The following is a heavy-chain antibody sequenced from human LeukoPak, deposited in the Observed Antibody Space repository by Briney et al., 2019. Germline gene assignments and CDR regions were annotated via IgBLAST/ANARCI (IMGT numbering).Heavy chain of an antibody. D-gene: IGHD5-18*01. V-gene: IGHV4-59*08. CDR3: ARHEAAMVPFDY. J-gene: IGHJ4*02. CDR2: IYYSGST. Sequence: SETLSLTCTVSGGSISSYYWSWIRQPPGKGLEWIGHIYYSGSTNYNPSLKSRVTISVDTSKNQFSLKLSSVTAADTAVYYCARHEAAMVPFDYWGQGTLVTVSS. CDR1: GGSISSYY.